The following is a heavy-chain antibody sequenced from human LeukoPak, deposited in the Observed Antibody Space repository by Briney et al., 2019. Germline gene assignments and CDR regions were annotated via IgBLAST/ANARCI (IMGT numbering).Heavy chain of an antibody. J-gene: IGHJ5*02. CDR2: IYSSGST. CDR1: GGSISSGGYY. Sequence: SETLSLTCTVSGGSISSGGYYWSWIRQHPGKGLEWIGYIYSSGSTYYNPSLKSRVTISVDTSKNQFSLKLSSVTAADTAVYYCARGIVVVPAATGAFDPWGQGTLVTVSS. D-gene: IGHD2-2*01. V-gene: IGHV4-31*03. CDR3: ARGIVVVPAATGAFDP.